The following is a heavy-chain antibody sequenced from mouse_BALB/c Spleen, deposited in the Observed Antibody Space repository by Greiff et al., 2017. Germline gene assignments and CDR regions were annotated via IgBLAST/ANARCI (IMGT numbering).Heavy chain of an antibody. CDR2: IWAGGST. CDR3: ARAYDYDEKAWFAY. CDR1: GFSLTSYG. V-gene: IGHV2-9*02. D-gene: IGHD2-4*01. J-gene: IGHJ3*01. Sequence: VQLQQSGPGLVAPSQSLSITCTVSGFSLTSYGVHWVRQPPGKGLEWLGVIWAGGSTNYNSALMSRLSISKDNSKSQVFLKMNSLQTDDTAMYYCARAYDYDEKAWFAYWGQGTLVTVSA.